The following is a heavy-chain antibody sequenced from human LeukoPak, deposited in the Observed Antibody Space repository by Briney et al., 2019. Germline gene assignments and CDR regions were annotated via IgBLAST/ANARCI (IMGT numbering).Heavy chain of an antibody. D-gene: IGHD2-15*01. V-gene: IGHV3-21*01. CDR1: GFTFSSYS. Sequence: GGSLRLSCAASGFTFSSYSMNWVRPAPGKGLEWVSSISSSSSYIYYADSVKGRFTISRDNAKNSLYLQMNSLRAEDTAVYYCATIVVVVAAPTSDAFDIWGQGTMGTVSS. CDR2: ISSSSSYI. J-gene: IGHJ3*02. CDR3: ATIVVVVAAPTSDAFDI.